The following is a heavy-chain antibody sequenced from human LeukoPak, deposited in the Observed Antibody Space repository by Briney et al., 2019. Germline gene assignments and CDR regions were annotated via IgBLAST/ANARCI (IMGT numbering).Heavy chain of an antibody. J-gene: IGHJ4*02. CDR1: GYTFTLYG. CDR3: ARGVSLGDLYY. Sequence: ASVQVSCKASGYTFTLYGVAWVRQAPGQGLEWMGWSSGNNGNTRYAQKFQGRVTLTTDTSTSTGYMELRSLRSDDTAVYYCARGVSLGDLYYWGQGTLVSVTS. V-gene: IGHV1-18*04. CDR2: SSGNNGNT. D-gene: IGHD3-16*01.